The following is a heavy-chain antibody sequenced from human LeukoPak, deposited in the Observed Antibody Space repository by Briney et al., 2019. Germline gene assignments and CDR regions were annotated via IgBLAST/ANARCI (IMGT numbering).Heavy chain of an antibody. Sequence: SETLSLTCTVSGGSISSGSHYWTWIRQPAGKGLEWIGRIFASGNTNYNPSLKSRVTISIDTSKNQFSLKLSSVTAADTAMYFCGFSEGDYWGQGALVTVSS. D-gene: IGHD6-25*01. CDR3: GFSEGDY. J-gene: IGHJ4*02. CDR2: IFASGNT. V-gene: IGHV4-61*02. CDR1: GGSISSGSHY.